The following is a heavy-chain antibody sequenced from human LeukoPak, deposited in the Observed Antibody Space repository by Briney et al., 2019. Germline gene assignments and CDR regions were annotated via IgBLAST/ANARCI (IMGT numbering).Heavy chain of an antibody. CDR3: ARVSDYYYGMDV. J-gene: IGHJ6*02. CDR1: GGSISSYY. CDR2: IYYSGST. V-gene: IGHV4-59*01. Sequence: SETLSLTCTVSGGSISSYYWSWIRQPPGKGLEWIGYIYYSGSTDYNPSLKSRVTISVDTSKNQFSLKLSSATAADTAVYYCARVSDYYYGMDVWGQGTTVTVSS.